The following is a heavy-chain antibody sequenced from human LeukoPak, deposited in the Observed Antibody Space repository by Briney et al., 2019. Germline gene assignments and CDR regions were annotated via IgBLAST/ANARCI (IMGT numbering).Heavy chain of an antibody. V-gene: IGHV3-30*18. Sequence: GGSLRLSCAASGFTFSSYGMHWVRQAPGKGLEWVAVISYDGSNKYYADPVKGRFTISRDNSKNTLYLKMNSLRAEDTAVYYCAKDHIVVVTAIPDYWGQGTLVTVSS. CDR3: AKDHIVVVTAIPDY. CDR1: GFTFSSYG. CDR2: ISYDGSNK. D-gene: IGHD2-21*02. J-gene: IGHJ4*02.